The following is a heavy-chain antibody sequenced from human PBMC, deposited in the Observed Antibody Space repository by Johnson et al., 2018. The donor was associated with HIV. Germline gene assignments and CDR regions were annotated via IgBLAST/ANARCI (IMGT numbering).Heavy chain of an antibody. V-gene: IGHV3-64*01. CDR1: GFTFSSYA. CDR2: IRSNGGST. Sequence: VQLVESGGGLVQPGGSLRLSCAASGFTFSSYAMHWVRQAPGKGLESVSAIRSNGGSTYYANSVKGRFTISRDNSKNTLYLQMGSLRAEDMAVYYCARGDSSSDAFDVWGQGTMVTVSS. CDR3: ARGDSSSDAFDV. D-gene: IGHD6-6*01. J-gene: IGHJ3*01.